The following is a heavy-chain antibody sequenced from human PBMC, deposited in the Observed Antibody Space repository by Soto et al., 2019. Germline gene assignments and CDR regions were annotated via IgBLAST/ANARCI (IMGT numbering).Heavy chain of an antibody. CDR2: IYYSGST. CDR1: GGSISSGDYY. J-gene: IGHJ4*02. D-gene: IGHD2-15*01. CDR3: ARVKVVVAAAPGYFDY. Sequence: SETLSLTCTVSGGSISSGDYYWSWIRQPPGKGLEWIGYIYYSGSTYYNPSLKSRVTISVDTSKNQFSLKLSSVTAADTAVYFCARVKVVVAAAPGYFDYWGQGTLVTVSS. V-gene: IGHV4-30-4*01.